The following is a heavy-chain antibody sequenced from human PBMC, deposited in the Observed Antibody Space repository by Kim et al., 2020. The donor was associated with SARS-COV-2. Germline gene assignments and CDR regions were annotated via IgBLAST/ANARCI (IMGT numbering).Heavy chain of an antibody. D-gene: IGHD3-10*01. CDR2: IYHSGTT. CDR1: GGSMNNFY. J-gene: IGHJ4*02. V-gene: IGHV4-59*03. Sequence: SETLSLTCTVSGGSMNNFYWNWIRQIPGKGLEWIGYIYHSGTTNYNPSLKSRVSTSMDTAKKQFTLNLTSVTAADTAIYYCARATHFGSGNSSLGHWGQGSLVSASS. CDR3: ARATHFGSGNSSLGH.